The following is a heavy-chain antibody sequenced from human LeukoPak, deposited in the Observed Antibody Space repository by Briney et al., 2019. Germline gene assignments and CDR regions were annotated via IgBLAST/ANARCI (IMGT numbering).Heavy chain of an antibody. CDR1: GDSVSSNSAA. D-gene: IGHD3-3*01. V-gene: IGHV6-1*01. Sequence: SQTLSLTCAISGDSVSSNSAAWNWIRQSPSRGLEWLGRTYYRFKWYNDYAVSVKSRISINPDTSRNQFSLQLDSVTPEDTAVYYCARGGVGITVSLFEHWGQGTLVTVSS. J-gene: IGHJ4*02. CDR2: TYYRFKWYN. CDR3: ARGGVGITVSLFEH.